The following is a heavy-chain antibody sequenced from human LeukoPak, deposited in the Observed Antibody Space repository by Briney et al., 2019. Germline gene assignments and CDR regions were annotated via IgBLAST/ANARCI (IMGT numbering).Heavy chain of an antibody. CDR2: IDPSDSYT. CDR3: ARHPVATTYYHYYYGMDV. CDR1: GYSFTSYW. V-gene: IGHV5-10-1*01. D-gene: IGHD5-12*01. Sequence: GESLRISCKGSGYSFTSYWISWVRQMPGKGLEWMGRIDPSDSYTNYSPSFQGHVTISADKSISTAYLQWSSLKASDTAMYYCARHPVATTYYHYYYGMDVWGKGTTVTVSS. J-gene: IGHJ6*04.